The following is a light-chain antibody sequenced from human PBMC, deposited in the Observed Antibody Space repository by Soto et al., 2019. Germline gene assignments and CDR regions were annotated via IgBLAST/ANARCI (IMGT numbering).Light chain of an antibody. CDR3: GTWDSSLSGGGV. V-gene: IGLV1-40*01. CDR2: GNN. CDR1: SSDIGAGYD. Sequence: QSVLTQPPSVSGAPGQRVTISCTGSSSDIGAGYDVHWYQQLPGTAPKLLIYGNNKRPSGVPDRFSGSKSGSSASLAIIGLQAEDEADYYCGTWDSSLSGGGVFGTGTKVTVL. J-gene: IGLJ1*01.